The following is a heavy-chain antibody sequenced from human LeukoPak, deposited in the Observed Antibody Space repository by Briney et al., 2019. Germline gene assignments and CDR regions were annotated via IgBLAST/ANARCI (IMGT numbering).Heavy chain of an antibody. J-gene: IGHJ4*02. CDR2: MNPNSGNT. CDR3: ATGGIWDLLNY. V-gene: IGHV1-8*01. Sequence: AASVKVSCKASGYSFTSYDINWVRQATGQGLEWMGWMNPNSGNTGYAQKFQGRVTMTEDTSTDTAYMELSSLRSEDTAVYFCATGGIWDLLNYWGQGTLVTVSA. D-gene: IGHD1-26*01. CDR1: GYSFTSYD.